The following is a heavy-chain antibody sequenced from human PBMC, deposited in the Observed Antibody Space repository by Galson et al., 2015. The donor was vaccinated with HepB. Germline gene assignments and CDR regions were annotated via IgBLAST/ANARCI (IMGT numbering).Heavy chain of an antibody. CDR3: ATSGCVGACSQYYFDY. V-gene: IGHV3-33*08. J-gene: IGHJ4*02. CDR2: IWYDGRKK. Sequence: SLRLSSAASGLHFRGYGMHWVPQAQGKGLEWVAVIWYDGRKKESGASVKGRFSISRDNSKNTVYLQMNSLRADDTAIYYCATSGCVGACSQYYFDYWGQGTLVTVSS. CDR1: GLHFRGYG. D-gene: IGHD2-21*01.